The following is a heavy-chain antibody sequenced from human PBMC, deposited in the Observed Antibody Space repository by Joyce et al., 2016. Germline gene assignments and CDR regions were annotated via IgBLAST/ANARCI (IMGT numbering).Heavy chain of an antibody. Sequence: EVQLVESGGGLVQPGGSLRLSCAASGFSFNTSSITWVRQAPGKGLEWLSYIRASSGTIYYADSVKGRFTISRDNAKNSVYLQMNSLRDEDTAVYYCARVGRTGYTCDYWGQGTLVTVSS. CDR2: IRASSGTI. CDR3: ARVGRTGYTCDY. D-gene: IGHD5-24*01. V-gene: IGHV3-48*02. J-gene: IGHJ4*02. CDR1: GFSFNTSS.